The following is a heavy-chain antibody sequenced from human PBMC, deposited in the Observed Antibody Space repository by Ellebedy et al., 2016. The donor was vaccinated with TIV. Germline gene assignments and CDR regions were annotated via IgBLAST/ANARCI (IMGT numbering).Heavy chain of an antibody. D-gene: IGHD3-22*01. CDR2: IYYSGST. Sequence: SETLSLTXTVSGGSISSSSYYWGWIRQPPGKGLEWIGSIYYSGSTYYNPSLKSRVTISVDTSKNQFSLKLSSVTAADTAVYYCARDGGDYYDSSGGHYYYYGMDVWGQGTTVTVSS. CDR1: GGSISSSSYY. J-gene: IGHJ6*02. CDR3: ARDGGDYYDSSGGHYYYYGMDV. V-gene: IGHV4-39*07.